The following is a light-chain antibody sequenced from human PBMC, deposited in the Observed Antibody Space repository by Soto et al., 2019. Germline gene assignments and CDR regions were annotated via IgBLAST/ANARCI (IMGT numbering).Light chain of an antibody. Sequence: DLQMTQSPSSLSASVGDRVTITCRASQSISSYLNWDQQKPGKAPKLLIYAASSLQSGVPSRLSGSGSGTYFTLTISSRQPEDFATYYCQQSYSTPITVGQGTRLEIK. CDR2: AAS. J-gene: IGKJ5*01. CDR3: QQSYSTPIT. V-gene: IGKV1-39*01. CDR1: QSISSY.